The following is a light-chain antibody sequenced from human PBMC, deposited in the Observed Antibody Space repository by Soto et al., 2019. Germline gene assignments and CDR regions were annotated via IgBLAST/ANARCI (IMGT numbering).Light chain of an antibody. J-gene: IGKJ4*01. Sequence: PGARATLSCRASQSVSSYLAWYQQKPGQAPRLLIYDASNRATGIPARFSGSGSGTDFTLTISSLEPEDFAVYYCQQRSNWPPLTFGGGTKVEIK. CDR2: DAS. CDR3: QQRSNWPPLT. CDR1: QSVSSY. V-gene: IGKV3-11*01.